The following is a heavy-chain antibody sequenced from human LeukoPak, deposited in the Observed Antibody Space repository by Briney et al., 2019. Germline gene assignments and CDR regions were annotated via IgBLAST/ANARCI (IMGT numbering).Heavy chain of an antibody. Sequence: SETLSLTCTVSGGSISTYYWTWIRQPPGKGLEWIGYIYYSGSTNYNPSLKSRVTISVDTSKNQFSLKLSYVTAADTAVYYCARAYCSGGTCYSSRGMFDPWGQGTLVTVSS. J-gene: IGHJ5*02. V-gene: IGHV4-59*01. D-gene: IGHD2-15*01. CDR3: ARAYCSGGTCYSSRGMFDP. CDR2: IYYSGST. CDR1: GGSISTYY.